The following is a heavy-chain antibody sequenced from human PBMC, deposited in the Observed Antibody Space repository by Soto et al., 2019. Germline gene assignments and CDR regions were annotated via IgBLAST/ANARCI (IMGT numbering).Heavy chain of an antibody. CDR1: GGSLRSGDYY. Sequence: SLPCTVSGGSLRSGDYYWNWIRQPPGKGLEWSGYIYYSGSTYYNPSLKSRVTISVDTSKNQFSLKLSSVTAADTAVYYCAREAYYYDSSGYSRPTTLDPWGQGTLVTVSS. D-gene: IGHD3-22*01. CDR2: IYYSGST. J-gene: IGHJ5*02. V-gene: IGHV4-30-4*01. CDR3: AREAYYYDSSGYSRPTTLDP.